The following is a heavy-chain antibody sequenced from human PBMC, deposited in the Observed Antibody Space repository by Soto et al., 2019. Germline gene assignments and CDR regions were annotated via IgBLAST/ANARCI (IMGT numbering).Heavy chain of an antibody. V-gene: IGHV4-34*01. J-gene: IGHJ4*02. CDR3: ASPRWNYIY. CDR2: MNDSGST. D-gene: IGHD1-7*01. Sequence: QVQLQQWGAGLLKPSETLSLTCAVSGGSFSGYYWSWIRPPPGKGLEWIGEMNDSGSTKYNASLESRVAISVDTSKGHFSLTLTSVTAAETAVNYCASPRWNYIYWGQGTLVAVSS. CDR1: GGSFSGYY.